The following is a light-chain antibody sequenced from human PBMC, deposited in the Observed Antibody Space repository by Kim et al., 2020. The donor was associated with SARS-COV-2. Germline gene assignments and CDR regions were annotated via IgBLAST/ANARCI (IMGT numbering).Light chain of an antibody. Sequence: GQSITLSCTGTNNDVGGYNYVSWYQQHPGKAPKFMIYDVSKRPSGVSNRFSGSKSGNTASLTISGLQAEDEADYYCTSYTRSDTWVFGGGTQLTVL. CDR1: NNDVGGYNY. CDR3: TSYTRSDTWV. V-gene: IGLV2-14*03. J-gene: IGLJ3*02. CDR2: DVS.